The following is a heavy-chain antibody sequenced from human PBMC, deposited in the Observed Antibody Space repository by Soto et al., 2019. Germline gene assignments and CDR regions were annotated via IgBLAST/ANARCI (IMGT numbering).Heavy chain of an antibody. CDR2: MSYDGSKK. V-gene: IGHV3-30*18. Sequence: QVQLVESGGGVVQPGRSLRLYCVGSGFSFSSYDMNWVRQAPGTGLEWVALMSYDGSKKYYGDSVRGRVTISRDNSKNTLYLQMDHLRPEDTAIYYCAKDLKPGSRWSLGGVEHCMDVWGRGTTVSVSS. CDR3: AKDLKPGSRWSLGGVEHCMDV. D-gene: IGHD3-16*01. CDR1: GFSFSSYD. J-gene: IGHJ6*03.